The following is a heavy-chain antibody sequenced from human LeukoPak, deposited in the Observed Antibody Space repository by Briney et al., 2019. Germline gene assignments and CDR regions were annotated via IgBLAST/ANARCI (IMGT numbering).Heavy chain of an antibody. D-gene: IGHD3-3*01. CDR2: INHSGST. Sequence: SETLSLTCAVYGGSFSGYYWSWIRQPPGKGLEWIGEINHSGSTNYNPSLKSRVTISVDTSKNQFSLKLSSVTAADTAVYYCARHRDYDFWSGYSTTDYWGQGTLVTVSS. CDR1: GGSFSGYY. V-gene: IGHV4-34*01. J-gene: IGHJ4*02. CDR3: ARHRDYDFWSGYSTTDY.